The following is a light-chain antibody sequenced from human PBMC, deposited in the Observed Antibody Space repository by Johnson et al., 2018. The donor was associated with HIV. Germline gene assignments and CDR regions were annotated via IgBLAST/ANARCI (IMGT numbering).Light chain of an antibody. CDR3: GTWDTSLVAQYG. J-gene: IGLJ1*01. CDR1: SSNIGNNY. Sequence: QSVLTQPPSVSAAPGQKVTISCSGSSSNIGNNYVSWYQQLPGTAPKLLIYYNNKRPSGIPDRFSDSQSGPSATLAITGLQTGVEADYYCGTWDTSLVAQYGFGSGTNVTVL. CDR2: YNN. V-gene: IGLV1-51*01.